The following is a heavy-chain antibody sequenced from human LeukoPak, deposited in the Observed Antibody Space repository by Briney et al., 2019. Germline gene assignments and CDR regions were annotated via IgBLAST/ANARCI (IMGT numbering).Heavy chain of an antibody. D-gene: IGHD3-3*01. J-gene: IGHJ5*02. CDR2: INAGNGNT. CDR1: GYTFTSYA. V-gene: IGHV1-3*01. Sequence: GASVEVSCKASGYTFTSYAMHWVRQAPGQRLEWMGWINAGNGNTKYSQKFQGRVTITRDTSASTAYMELSSLRSEDTAVYYCARDSTTYYDFWSGYYNNWFDPWGQGTLVTVSS. CDR3: ARDSTTYYDFWSGYYNNWFDP.